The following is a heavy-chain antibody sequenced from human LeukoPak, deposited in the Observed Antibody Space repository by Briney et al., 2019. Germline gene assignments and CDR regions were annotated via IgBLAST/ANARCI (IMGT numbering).Heavy chain of an antibody. V-gene: IGHV4-39*07. D-gene: IGHD3-10*01. J-gene: IGHJ3*02. Sequence: SETLSLTCTVSGGSISSSSYYWGWIRQPPGKGLEWIGSIYYSGSTYYNPSLKSRVTISVDTSKNQFSLKLSSVTAADTAVYYCARDRAGAFDIWGQGTMVTVSS. CDR3: ARDRAGAFDI. CDR1: GGSISSSSYY. CDR2: IYYSGST.